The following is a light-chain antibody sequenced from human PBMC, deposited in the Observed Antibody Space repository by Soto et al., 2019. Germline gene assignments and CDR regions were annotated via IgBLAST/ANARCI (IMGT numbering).Light chain of an antibody. CDR2: EGS. J-gene: IGLJ3*02. V-gene: IGLV2-14*02. CDR3: TSYTSISTVV. Sequence: QSALTQPASVSGSPGQSITISCTGTSSDVGSYNLVSWYQQHPGKAPKLMIYEGSKRPSGVSNRFSGSKSGNTASLTISGLQTEDEANYYCTSYTSISTVVFGGGTKVTVL. CDR1: SSDVGSYNL.